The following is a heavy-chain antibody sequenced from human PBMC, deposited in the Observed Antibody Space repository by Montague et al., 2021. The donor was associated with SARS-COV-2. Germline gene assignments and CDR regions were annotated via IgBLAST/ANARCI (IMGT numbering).Heavy chain of an antibody. D-gene: IGHD3-10*01. J-gene: IGHJ6*02. CDR3: ARGRGSGTYFGTKYYIQYGLDV. CDR2: IYYSGST. V-gene: IGHV4-39*07. Sequence: SETLSLTCTVSGGSISSSSYYWGWIRQPPGQGLEWIGSIYYSGSTYYNPSLKSRVTISVDTSKNPFSLKLSPVTATDTATYYCARGRGSGTYFGTKYYIQYGLDVWGQGTTVTVSS. CDR1: GGSISSSSYY.